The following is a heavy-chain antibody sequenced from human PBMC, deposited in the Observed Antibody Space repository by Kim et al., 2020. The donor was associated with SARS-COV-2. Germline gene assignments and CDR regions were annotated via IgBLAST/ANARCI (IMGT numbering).Heavy chain of an antibody. Sequence: SVKGRFTISGDDSKNTAYLQMNSLKTEDTAVYYCTRRDDFWSGFLGGMDVWGQGTTVTVSS. J-gene: IGHJ6*02. D-gene: IGHD3-3*01. V-gene: IGHV3-73*01. CDR3: TRRDDFWSGFLGGMDV.